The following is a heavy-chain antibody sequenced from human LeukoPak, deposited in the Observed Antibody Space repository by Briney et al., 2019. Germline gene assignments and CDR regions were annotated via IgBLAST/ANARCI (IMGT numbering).Heavy chain of an antibody. V-gene: IGHV3-21*01. D-gene: IGHD5-12*01. CDR1: GFTFSSYS. CDR2: ISSSSSYI. CDR3: ARDVDIVATIYGDAFDI. J-gene: IGHJ3*02. Sequence: TSGGSLRLSCAASGFTFSSYSMNWVRQAPGKGLEWVSSISSSSSYIYYADSVRGRFTISRDNAKNSLYLQMNSLRAEDTAVYYCARDVDIVATIYGDAFDIWGQGTMVTVSS.